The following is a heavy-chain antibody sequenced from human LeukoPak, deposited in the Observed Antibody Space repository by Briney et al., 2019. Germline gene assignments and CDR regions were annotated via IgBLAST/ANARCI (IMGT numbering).Heavy chain of an antibody. Sequence: GGSLRLFCAASGFTLSNYGMHWVRQAPGKGLEWVAVLSFDGSAKYYADSVKGRFTISRDNSKNTLYLQMNSLRAEDTALYYCAQDYTRQIVGATAIEYWGQGTLVTVSS. D-gene: IGHD1-26*01. CDR3: AQDYTRQIVGATAIEY. CDR1: GFTLSNYG. V-gene: IGHV3-30*18. CDR2: LSFDGSAK. J-gene: IGHJ4*02.